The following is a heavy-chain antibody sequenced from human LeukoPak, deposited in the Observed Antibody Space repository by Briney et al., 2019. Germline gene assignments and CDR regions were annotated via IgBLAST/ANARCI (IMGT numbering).Heavy chain of an antibody. Sequence: GGSLRLSCAASGFTFSSYAMSWVRQAPGKGLEWVSAISGSGGSTYYADSVKGRFTISRDNAKNTLYLQMNSLRAEDTAVYYCASLDYYDSSGYYYRAFDIWGEGTMVTVSS. CDR3: ASLDYYDSSGYYYRAFDI. V-gene: IGHV3-23*01. CDR2: ISGSGGST. CDR1: GFTFSSYA. J-gene: IGHJ3*02. D-gene: IGHD3-22*01.